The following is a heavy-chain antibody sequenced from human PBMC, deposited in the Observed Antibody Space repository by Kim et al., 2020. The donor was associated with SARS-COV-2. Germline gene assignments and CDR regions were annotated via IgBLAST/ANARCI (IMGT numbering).Heavy chain of an antibody. D-gene: IGHD4-17*01. V-gene: IGHV3-48*01. J-gene: IGHJ4*02. Sequence: YYAESVKGRFTASRDNAKESLFLQLDSLRGEDTAVYYCAGSLWATVGCLDYWGQGALVAVSA. CDR3: AGSLWATVGCLDY.